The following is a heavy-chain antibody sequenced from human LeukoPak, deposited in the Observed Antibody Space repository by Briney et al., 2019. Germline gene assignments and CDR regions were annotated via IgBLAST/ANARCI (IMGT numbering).Heavy chain of an antibody. Sequence: SQTLSLTCAVSGGSISSGGYSWSWIRQPPGKGLEWIGYIYHSGSTYYNPSLKSRVTISVDRSKNQFSLKLSSVTAADTAVYYCARSGYDFEDAFDIWGQGTMVTVSS. D-gene: IGHD5-12*01. V-gene: IGHV4-30-2*01. CDR1: GGSISSGGYS. CDR3: ARSGYDFEDAFDI. J-gene: IGHJ3*02. CDR2: IYHSGST.